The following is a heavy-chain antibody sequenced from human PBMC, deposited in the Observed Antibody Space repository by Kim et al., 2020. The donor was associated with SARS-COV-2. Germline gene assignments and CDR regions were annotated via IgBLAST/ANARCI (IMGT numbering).Heavy chain of an antibody. Sequence: ASVKVSCKASGYTFTSYGISWVRQAPGQGLEWMGWISAYNGNTNYAQKLQGRVTMTTDTSTSTAYMELRSLRSDDTAVYYCARDPQADYYYYGMDVWGQGTTVTVSS. CDR1: GYTFTSYG. J-gene: IGHJ6*02. CDR2: ISAYNGNT. V-gene: IGHV1-18*04. CDR3: ARDPQADYYYYGMDV.